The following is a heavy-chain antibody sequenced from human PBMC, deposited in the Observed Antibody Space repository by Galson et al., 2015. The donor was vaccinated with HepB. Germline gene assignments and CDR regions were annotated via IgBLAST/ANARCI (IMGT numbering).Heavy chain of an antibody. D-gene: IGHD6-19*01. V-gene: IGHV1-18*01. Sequence: VSCKASGYTFTSYGISWVRQAPGQGLEWMGWISAYNGNTNYAQKLQGRVTMATDTSTSTAYMELRSLRSDDTAVYYCARTPRQWLAWFDPWGQGTLVTVSS. CDR2: ISAYNGNT. CDR3: ARTPRQWLAWFDP. CDR1: GYTFTSYG. J-gene: IGHJ5*02.